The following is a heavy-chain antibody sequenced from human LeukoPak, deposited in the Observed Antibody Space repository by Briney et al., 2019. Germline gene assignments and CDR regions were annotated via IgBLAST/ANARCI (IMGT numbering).Heavy chain of an antibody. V-gene: IGHV3-74*01. CDR2: IKSDGTGM. Sequence: GGSLRLSCAPSVFTFTVWWMHCVRQAPGKGLEWVSRIKSDGTGMTYAQSVRGRFGISGDNAKNSVYLQMNSLRADDTAVYYCAKDLHDAAADYWGQGTLVTVSS. CDR1: VFTFTVWW. D-gene: IGHD2-15*01. J-gene: IGHJ4*02. CDR3: AKDLHDAAADY.